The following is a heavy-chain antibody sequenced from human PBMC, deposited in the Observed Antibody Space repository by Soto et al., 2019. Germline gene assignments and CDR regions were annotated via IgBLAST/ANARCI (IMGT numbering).Heavy chain of an antibody. CDR1: GFTFSTYA. J-gene: IGHJ4*02. D-gene: IGHD6-19*01. CDR2: ISGSGGST. CDR3: AKDRKSGSGWYWDY. Sequence: GGSLRLSCAASGFTFSTYAMSWVRQAPGKGLEWVSGISGSGGSTYYADSVKGRFTISRDNSNNTLYLQMSSLRAEDTAVYYCAKDRKSGSGWYWDYWGQGTLVTVSS. V-gene: IGHV3-23*01.